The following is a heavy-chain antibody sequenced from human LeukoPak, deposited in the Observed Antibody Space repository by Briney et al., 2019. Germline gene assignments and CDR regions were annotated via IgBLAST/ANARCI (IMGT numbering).Heavy chain of an antibody. J-gene: IGHJ6*03. D-gene: IGHD4-23*01. CDR1: GFTFSSYG. CDR2: ISGSGGST. Sequence: GGSLRLSCAASGFTFSSYGMHWVRQAPGKGLEWVSAISGSGGSTYYADSVKGRFTISRDNSKNTLYLQMNSLRAEDTAVYYCAKVGRDYAGNSPLDRYMDVWGKGTTVTVSS. V-gene: IGHV3-23*01. CDR3: AKVGRDYAGNSPLDRYMDV.